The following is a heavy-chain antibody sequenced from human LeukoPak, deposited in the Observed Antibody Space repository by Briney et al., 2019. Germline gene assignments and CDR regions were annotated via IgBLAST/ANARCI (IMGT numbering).Heavy chain of an antibody. D-gene: IGHD6-13*01. CDR1: GFTFSSYE. CDR2: ISSSGSTI. CDR3: AREAHSSSWYVSRYYYYCGMDV. Sequence: GGSLRLSCAASGFTFSSYEMNWVRQAPGKGLEWVSYISSSGSTIYYADSVKGRFTISRDNAKNSLYLQMNSLRAEDTAVYYCAREAHSSSWYVSRYYYYCGMDVWGQGTTVTVSS. V-gene: IGHV3-48*03. J-gene: IGHJ6*02.